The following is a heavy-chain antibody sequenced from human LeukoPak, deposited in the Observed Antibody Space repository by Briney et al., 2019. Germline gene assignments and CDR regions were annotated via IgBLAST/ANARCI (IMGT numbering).Heavy chain of an antibody. CDR1: GGTFSSYA. Sequence: SVKVSCKASGGTFSSYAISWVRQAPGQGLEWMGGIIPIFGTANYAQKFQGRVTITTDESTSTAYMELSSLRSEDTAVYYCAGTSNYYDGSGYYTGYFDYWGQGTLVTVSS. V-gene: IGHV1-69*05. D-gene: IGHD3-22*01. CDR2: IIPIFGTA. J-gene: IGHJ4*02. CDR3: AGTSNYYDGSGYYTGYFDY.